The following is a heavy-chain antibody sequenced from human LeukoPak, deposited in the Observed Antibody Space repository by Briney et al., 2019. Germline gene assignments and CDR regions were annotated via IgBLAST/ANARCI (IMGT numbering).Heavy chain of an antibody. CDR3: ARDGLRFLEWLVDY. Sequence: SVKVSCKASGGTFSSYAISWVRQPPGQGLEGMGGIIPIFGTANYAQKFQGRVTITTDESTSTAYMELSSLRSEDTAVYYCARDGLRFLEWLVDYWGQGTLVTVSS. V-gene: IGHV1-69*05. D-gene: IGHD3-3*01. CDR1: GGTFSSYA. CDR2: IIPIFGTA. J-gene: IGHJ4*02.